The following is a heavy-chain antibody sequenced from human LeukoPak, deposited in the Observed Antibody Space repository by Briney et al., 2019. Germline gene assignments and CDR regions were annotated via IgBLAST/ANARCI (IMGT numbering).Heavy chain of an antibody. D-gene: IGHD7-27*01. CDR3: ARGVWAPFDS. CDR2: IKQDGSEK. CDR1: GFSLRNYW. J-gene: IGHJ4*02. V-gene: IGHV3-7*01. Sequence: GGSLRLSCAASGFSLRNYWMNWAPQAPGKGREWVANIKQDGSEKNYVDSVKGRFTISRDNAKNSLILQMNSLRDEDTAVYYCARGVWAPFDSWGQGTLVSVSS.